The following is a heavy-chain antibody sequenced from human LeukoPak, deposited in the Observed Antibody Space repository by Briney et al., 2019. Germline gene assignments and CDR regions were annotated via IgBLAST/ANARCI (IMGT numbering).Heavy chain of an antibody. CDR1: GGSFSGYY. CDR3: ARAPYGGALDY. CDR2: INHSGST. J-gene: IGHJ4*02. D-gene: IGHD4-23*01. Sequence: PSETLSLTCAVSGGSFSGYYWIWIRQPPGKGLEWIGEINHSGSTNYNPSLKSRVTISLDTSKNQLSLRLSSVTAADTAVYFCARAPYGGALDYWGQGTLVTVSS. V-gene: IGHV4-34*01.